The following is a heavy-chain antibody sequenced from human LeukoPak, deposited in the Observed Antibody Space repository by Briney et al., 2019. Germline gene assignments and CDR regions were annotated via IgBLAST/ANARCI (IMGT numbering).Heavy chain of an antibody. CDR2: IYYSGST. D-gene: IGHD3-9*01. Sequence: SETLSLTCTVSGGSISSGDYYWSWIRQPPGKGLEWIGYIYYSGSTYYHPSLKSRVTISVDTSKNQFSLKLSSVTAADTAVYYCARANILTGYYHFDYWGQGTLVTVSS. V-gene: IGHV4-30-4*01. CDR1: GGSISSGDYY. CDR3: ARANILTGYYHFDY. J-gene: IGHJ4*02.